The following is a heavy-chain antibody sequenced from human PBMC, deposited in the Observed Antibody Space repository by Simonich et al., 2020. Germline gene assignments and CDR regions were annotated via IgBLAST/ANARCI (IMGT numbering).Heavy chain of an antibody. J-gene: IGHJ4*02. D-gene: IGHD7-27*01. CDR2: SSSSSSYR. Sequence: EVQLVESGGGLVKPGGSLRLSCAASGFSFSSYSRNWVRQAPGKGLGGFPTSSSSSSYRDDAASVKGRFTISRANAKNSLYLQMNSLRAEDTAVYYCARSHWGSPIDYWGQGTLVTVSS. CDR3: ARSHWGSPIDY. CDR1: GFSFSSYS. V-gene: IGHV3-21*01.